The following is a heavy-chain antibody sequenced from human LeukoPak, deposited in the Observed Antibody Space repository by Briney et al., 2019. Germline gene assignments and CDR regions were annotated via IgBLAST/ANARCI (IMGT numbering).Heavy chain of an antibody. D-gene: IGHD2-8*01. Sequence: SQTLSHTCAISGDSVSSNSAAWNWIRQSPSRGLEWLGRTYYRSKWYNDYAVSVKSRITINPDTSKNQFSLQLNSVTPEDTAVYYCAREPIYCTNGVCYHSFDYWGQGTLVTVSS. CDR2: TYYRSKWYN. J-gene: IGHJ4*02. V-gene: IGHV6-1*01. CDR3: AREPIYCTNGVCYHSFDY. CDR1: GDSVSSNSAA.